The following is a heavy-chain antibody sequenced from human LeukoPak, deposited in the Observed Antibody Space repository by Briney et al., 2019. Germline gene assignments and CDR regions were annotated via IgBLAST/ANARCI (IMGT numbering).Heavy chain of an antibody. D-gene: IGHD3-22*01. J-gene: IGHJ4*02. V-gene: IGHV3-20*01. CDR1: GFTFDDYG. CDR3: ARDLVFRDDSSGYYG. Sequence: PGGSLRLSCAASGFTFDDYGMSWVRQAPGKGLEWVSGINCNGGSTGYADSVKGRFTIARDNAKNSLYLQMNSLRAEDTALYHCARDLVFRDDSSGYYGWGQETLVTVSS. CDR2: INCNGGST.